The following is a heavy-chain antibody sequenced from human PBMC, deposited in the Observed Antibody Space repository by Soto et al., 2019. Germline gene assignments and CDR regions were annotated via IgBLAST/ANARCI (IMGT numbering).Heavy chain of an antibody. J-gene: IGHJ4*02. CDR3: AREKQLVPRYYFDY. Sequence: SVKVSCKASGGTFSSYAISWVRQAPGQGLEWMGGIIPIFGTANYAQKFQGRVTITADESTSTAYMELSSLRSEDTAVYYCAREKQLVPRYYFDYWGQGTMVTVYS. D-gene: IGHD6-6*01. CDR1: GGTFSSYA. V-gene: IGHV1-69*13. CDR2: IIPIFGTA.